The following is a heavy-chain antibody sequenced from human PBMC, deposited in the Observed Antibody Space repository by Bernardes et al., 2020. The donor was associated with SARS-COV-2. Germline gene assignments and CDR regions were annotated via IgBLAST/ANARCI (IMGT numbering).Heavy chain of an antibody. D-gene: IGHD2-8*01. Sequence: GSLRLSCAASGFSFSDYYMSWIRQIPGKGLEWLAFISRSDRRGESSESYADSVKGRFTISRDNAMNSLFLQMNSLSAADSAVYYCAREDMNTNSFDYWGQGTLVTVSS. V-gene: IGHV3-11*01. CDR2: ISRSDRRGESSE. J-gene: IGHJ4*02. CDR3: AREDMNTNSFDY. CDR1: GFSFSDYY.